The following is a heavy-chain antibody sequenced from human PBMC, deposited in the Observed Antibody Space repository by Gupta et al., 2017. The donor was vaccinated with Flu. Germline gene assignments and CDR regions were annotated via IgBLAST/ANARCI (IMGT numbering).Heavy chain of an antibody. CDR2: IYPGDSDT. Sequence: EVQLVQSGAEVKKPGESLKISCKGSGYSFTSYWIGWVRQMPGKGLEWMGIIYPGDSDTRYSPSFQGQVTISADKSISTAYLQWGSLKASDTAMYYCARHFSPKYWADVYYFDYWGQGTLVTVSS. V-gene: IGHV5-51*01. CDR3: ARHFSPKYWADVYYFDY. D-gene: IGHD2-8*02. CDR1: GYSFTSYW. J-gene: IGHJ4*02.